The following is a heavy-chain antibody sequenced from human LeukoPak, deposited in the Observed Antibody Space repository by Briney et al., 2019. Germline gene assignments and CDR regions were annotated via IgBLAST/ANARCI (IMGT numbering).Heavy chain of an antibody. D-gene: IGHD3/OR15-3a*01. CDR2: INHSGST. V-gene: IGHV4-34*01. J-gene: IGHJ4*02. CDR3: ARVEIGPSGNVIDY. CDR1: GGSFSGYY. Sequence: SETLSLTCAVYGGSFSGYYWSWIRQPPGKGLEWIGEINHSGSTNYNPSLKSRVTISVDTSKKQFSLKLSSVTAADTAVYYCARVEIGPSGNVIDYWGQGTLVTVSS.